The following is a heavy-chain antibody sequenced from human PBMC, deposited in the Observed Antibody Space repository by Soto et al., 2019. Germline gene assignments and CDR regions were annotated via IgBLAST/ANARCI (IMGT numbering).Heavy chain of an antibody. J-gene: IGHJ3*02. Sequence: SEPVSLTGTVSGGYISNSHWRWIRQPPGKGLEWIGYIYDSESTNYNPSIRGRVTISVDTSKNQFSLKLSSVTAADTAVYYCARDYLRDGSINDAFDIWGQGTMVTVSS. CDR3: ARDYLRDGSINDAFDI. D-gene: IGHD5-12*01. V-gene: IGHV4-59*01. CDR2: IYDSEST. CDR1: GGYISNSH.